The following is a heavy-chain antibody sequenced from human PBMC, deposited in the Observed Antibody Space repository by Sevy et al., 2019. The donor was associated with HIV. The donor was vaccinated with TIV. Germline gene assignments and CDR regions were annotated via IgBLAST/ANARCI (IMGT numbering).Heavy chain of an antibody. J-gene: IGHJ3*02. V-gene: IGHV3-11*01. Sequence: GGSLRLSCAASGFTFSDYYMSWIRQAPEKGLEWISYINSSGNIIDYADSVKGRFTISRDNAKNSLYLQMNSLRAEDTAVYYCAREYSSSGDAFDIWGQGTMVTVSS. D-gene: IGHD3-22*01. CDR1: GFTFSDYY. CDR2: INSSGNII. CDR3: AREYSSSGDAFDI.